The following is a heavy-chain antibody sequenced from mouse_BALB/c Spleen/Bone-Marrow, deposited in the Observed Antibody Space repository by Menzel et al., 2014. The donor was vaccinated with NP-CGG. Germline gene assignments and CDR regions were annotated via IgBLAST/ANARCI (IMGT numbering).Heavy chain of an antibody. V-gene: IGHV1-14*01. CDR2: INPYNDGT. D-gene: IGHD2-1*01. Sequence: EVQLQQSGPELVKPGASVKMSCKASGYTFTSYVMHWVKQKPGQGLEWIGYINPYNDGTKYNEKFKGMATLTSDRSSSTAYMELRSLTSEDTAVYYCARTNMVTTLYYYALDYWGQGTSVTVSS. CDR1: GYTFTSYV. CDR3: ARTNMVTTLYYYALDY. J-gene: IGHJ4*01.